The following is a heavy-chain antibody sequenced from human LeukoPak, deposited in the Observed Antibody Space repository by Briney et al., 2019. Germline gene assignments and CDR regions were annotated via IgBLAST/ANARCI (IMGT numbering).Heavy chain of an antibody. CDR2: IIPLFGTA. CDR1: GGTFSSYA. J-gene: IGHJ3*02. CDR3: ANLNSGSLFNHDAFDI. Sequence: SVKVSCKASGGTFSSYAISWVRQAPGQGLEWMGGIIPLFGTANYAQKFQVRVTITADKSTSTAYMELSSLRSEDTAVYSCANLNSGSLFNHDAFDIWGQGTMVTVSS. V-gene: IGHV1-69*06. D-gene: IGHD1-26*01.